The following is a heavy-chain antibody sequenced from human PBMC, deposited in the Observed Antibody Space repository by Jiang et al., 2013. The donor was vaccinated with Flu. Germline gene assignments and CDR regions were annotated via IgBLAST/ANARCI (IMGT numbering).Heavy chain of an antibody. CDR2: TYYRSKWYN. CDR3: ARSLLWFGAGGYYYYGMDV. V-gene: IGHV6-1*01. Sequence: QTLSLTCAISGDSVSSNSAAWNWIRQSPSRGLEWLGRTYYRSKWYNDYAVSVKSRITINPDTSKNQFSLQLNSVTPEDTAVYYCARSLLWFGAGGYYYYGMDVWGQGTTVTVSS. CDR1: GDSVSSNSAA. J-gene: IGHJ6*02. D-gene: IGHD3-10*01.